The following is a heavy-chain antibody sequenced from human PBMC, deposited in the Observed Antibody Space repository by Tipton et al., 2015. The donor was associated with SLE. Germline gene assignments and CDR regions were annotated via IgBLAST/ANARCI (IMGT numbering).Heavy chain of an antibody. D-gene: IGHD3-22*01. CDR3: ARAGTMIARGYFDY. J-gene: IGHJ4*02. Sequence: QLVQSGAEVKKPGESLKIPCKGSGYSFANYWIGWVRQAPGQGLEWMGWISAYNGNTNYAQKLQGRVTMTTDTSTSTAYMELRSLRSDDTAVYYCARAGTMIARGYFDYWGQGTLVTVSS. V-gene: IGHV1-18*04. CDR1: GYSFANYW. CDR2: ISAYNGNT.